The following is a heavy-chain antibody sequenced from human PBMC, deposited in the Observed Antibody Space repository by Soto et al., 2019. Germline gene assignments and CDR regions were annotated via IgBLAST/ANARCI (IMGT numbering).Heavy chain of an antibody. D-gene: IGHD4-17*01. Sequence: ASVKVSCKASGYTFTRYAISWVRQAPGQGLEWMGWISAYNGHTNYAQKLQGRVTMTTDTSTTTAYMELRSLRSDDTAVYYCARDQDGDYEDYWSQGTLVTVSS. CDR3: ARDQDGDYEDY. J-gene: IGHJ4*02. CDR1: GYTFTRYA. V-gene: IGHV1-18*01. CDR2: ISAYNGHT.